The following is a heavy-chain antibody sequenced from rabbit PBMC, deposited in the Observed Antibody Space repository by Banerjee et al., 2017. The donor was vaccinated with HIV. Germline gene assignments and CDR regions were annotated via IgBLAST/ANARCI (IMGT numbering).Heavy chain of an antibody. CDR2: IYAGSGGST. D-gene: IGHD7-1*01. V-gene: IGHV1S45*01. Sequence: QEQLEESGGDLVKPGASLTLTCTASGFSFSNTYYMCWVRQAPGKGLEWIACIYAGSGGSTYYASWAKGRFTISKTSSTTVTLQMTSLTAADTATYFCAKSCAGYSWAFNLWGPGTLVTVS. CDR3: AKSCAGYSWAFNL. CDR1: GFSFSNTYY. J-gene: IGHJ4*01.